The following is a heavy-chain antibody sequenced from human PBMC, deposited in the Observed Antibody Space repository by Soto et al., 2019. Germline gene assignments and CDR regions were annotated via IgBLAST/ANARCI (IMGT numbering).Heavy chain of an antibody. J-gene: IGHJ4*02. Sequence: QVQLVQSGAEVKRPGSSVKVSCKASGDTFSFYSINWVRQAPGLVLEWMGRVNPILSMSNYAPRFQGRVTMSADKSTSTAYMELSGLRSADTAMYYCATSYGSGYLAFDYWGQGALVTVSS. CDR3: ATSYGSGYLAFDY. CDR2: VNPILSMS. CDR1: GDTFSFYS. V-gene: IGHV1-69*04. D-gene: IGHD3-10*01.